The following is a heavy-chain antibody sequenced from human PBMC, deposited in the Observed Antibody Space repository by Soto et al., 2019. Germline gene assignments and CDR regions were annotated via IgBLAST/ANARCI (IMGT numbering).Heavy chain of an antibody. CDR1: GFTFSSYS. V-gene: IGHV3-21*04. D-gene: IGHD3-22*01. Sequence: GGSLRLSCAASGFTFSSYSMNWVRQAPGKGLEWVSSISSSSSYIYYADSVKGRFTISRDNAKNSLYLQMNSLRAEDTAVYYCAKEGDYYDSSGYLSPWGQGTLVTVSS. J-gene: IGHJ5*02. CDR2: ISSSSSYI. CDR3: AKEGDYYDSSGYLSP.